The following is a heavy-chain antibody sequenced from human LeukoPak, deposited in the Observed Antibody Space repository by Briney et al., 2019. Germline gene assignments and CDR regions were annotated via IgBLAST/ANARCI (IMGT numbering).Heavy chain of an antibody. D-gene: IGHD6-13*01. Sequence: GGSLTLSCAASGLTVSSTYMSWVRQAPGTGLEWVSVIQDSGSTYYTDSVKGRFTISRDNSKNTVYLQMNSLRAEDTAVYYCARRSPGSSSWYDYWGQGTLVTVSS. CDR1: GLTVSSTY. CDR2: IQDSGST. V-gene: IGHV3-53*01. J-gene: IGHJ4*02. CDR3: ARRSPGSSSWYDY.